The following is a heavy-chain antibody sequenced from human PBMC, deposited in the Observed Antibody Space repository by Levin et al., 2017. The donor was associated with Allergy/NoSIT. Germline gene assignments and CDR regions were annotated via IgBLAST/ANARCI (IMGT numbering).Heavy chain of an antibody. CDR3: ARQYYDSSGYSFGY. CDR2: IYYSGST. D-gene: IGHD3-22*01. CDR1: GRSISSSSSYY. Sequence: SETLSLTCTVSGRSISSSSSYYWAWIRQPPGKGLEWIGSIYYSGSTYYNPSLKSRVTISIDTSKNQFSLKLNSVTAADTAVYYCARQYYDSSGYSFGYWGQGTLVTVSS. J-gene: IGHJ4*02. V-gene: IGHV4-39*01.